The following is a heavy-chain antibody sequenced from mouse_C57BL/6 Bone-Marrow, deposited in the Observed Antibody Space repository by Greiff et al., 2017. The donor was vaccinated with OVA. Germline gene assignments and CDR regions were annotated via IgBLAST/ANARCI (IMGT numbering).Heavy chain of an antibody. CDR3: TRLLDAMDY. V-gene: IGHV5-9-1*02. D-gene: IGHD2-1*01. CDR1: GFTFSSYA. Sequence: DVMLVESGEGLVKPGGSLKLSCAASGFTFSSYAMSWVRQTPEKRLEWVAYISSGGGYIYYADTVKGRFTISRDNARNTLYLQMSSLKSEDTAIYYCTRLLDAMDYWGQGTSVTVSS. J-gene: IGHJ4*01. CDR2: ISSGGGYI.